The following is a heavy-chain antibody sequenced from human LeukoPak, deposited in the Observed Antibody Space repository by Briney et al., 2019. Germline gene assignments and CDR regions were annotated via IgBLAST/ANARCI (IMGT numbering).Heavy chain of an antibody. CDR3: ARSYSSSWWWFDP. CDR2: IYYSGST. CDR1: GGSISSYY. Sequence: SETLSLTCTVSGGSISSYYWSWIRQPPGKGLEWIGYIYYSGSTNYNPSLKSRFTISVDTSKNQFSLKLSSVTAADTAVYYCARSYSSSWWWFDPWGQGTLVTVSS. J-gene: IGHJ5*02. V-gene: IGHV4-59*08. D-gene: IGHD6-13*01.